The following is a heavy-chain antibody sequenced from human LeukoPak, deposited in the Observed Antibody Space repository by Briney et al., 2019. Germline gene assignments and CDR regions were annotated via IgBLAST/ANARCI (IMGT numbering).Heavy chain of an antibody. CDR1: GFTFNNYF. CDR3: ARDPSNYGDYTFDY. V-gene: IGHV3-7*04. D-gene: IGHD4-17*01. CDR2: IKQDGSEK. J-gene: IGHJ4*02. Sequence: PGGSLRLSCAASGFTFNNYFMTWVRLAPGKGLEWVANIKQDGSEKYYVDSVKGRFTISRDNAKNSLYLQMNSLRAEDTAVYYCARDPSNYGDYTFDYWGQGILVTVSS.